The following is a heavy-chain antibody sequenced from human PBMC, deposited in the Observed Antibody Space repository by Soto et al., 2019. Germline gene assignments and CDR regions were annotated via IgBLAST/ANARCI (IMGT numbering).Heavy chain of an antibody. D-gene: IGHD1-26*01. J-gene: IGHJ3*02. V-gene: IGHV3-30*18. CDR2: ISYDGSNK. CDR1: GFTFSSYG. Sequence: GGSLRLSCAASGFTFSSYGMHWVRQAPGKGLEWVAVISYDGSNKYYADSVKGLFTISRDNSKNTLYLQMNSLRAEDTAVYYCAKAGARSATYDAFDIWGQGTMVTVSS. CDR3: AKAGARSATYDAFDI.